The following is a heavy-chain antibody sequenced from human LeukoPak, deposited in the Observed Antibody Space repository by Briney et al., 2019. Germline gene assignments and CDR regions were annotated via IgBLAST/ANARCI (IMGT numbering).Heavy chain of an antibody. J-gene: IGHJ3*02. Sequence: GGSLRLSCTPSGGTFGDYAVSWVRQTPGKGLEWLGFITSKDFGGTAEYAAAVKGRFTISRDDSKSLAYLQMNSLKTEDTAVYYCTRDREAAAGINALDIWGQGTMVTVSS. CDR2: ITSKDFGGTA. CDR3: TRDREAAAGINALDI. D-gene: IGHD6-13*01. V-gene: IGHV3-49*04. CDR1: GGTFGDYA.